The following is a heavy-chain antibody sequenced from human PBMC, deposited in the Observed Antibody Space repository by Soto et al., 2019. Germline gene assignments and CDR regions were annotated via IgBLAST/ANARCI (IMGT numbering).Heavy chain of an antibody. CDR1: GFTLSDYW. CDR2: IKQDGSEK. D-gene: IGHD2-15*01. V-gene: IGHV3-7*01. Sequence: GGSLRLSCAAFGFTLSDYWMTWVRQAPGTGLEWVATIKQDGSEKYYVDSVKGRFTISRDNAKNSLSLQMSSLRADDTAVYRCARGGIFVSRPAALGGWLHWGHGTLVTVSS. J-gene: IGHJ4*01. CDR3: ARGGIFVSRPAALGGWLH.